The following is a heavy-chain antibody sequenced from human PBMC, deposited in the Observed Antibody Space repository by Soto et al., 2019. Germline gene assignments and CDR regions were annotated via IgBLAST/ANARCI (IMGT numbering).Heavy chain of an antibody. CDR2: ISSSSSYI. CDR3: ASTPFYYYGMDV. Sequence: GGSLRLSCAASGFTFSSYSMNWVRQAPGKGLEWVSSISSSSSYIYYADSVKGRFTISRDNAKNSLYLQMNSLRAEDTAVYYCASTPFYYYGMDVWGQGTTVTVSS. V-gene: IGHV3-21*01. CDR1: GFTFSSYS. J-gene: IGHJ6*02.